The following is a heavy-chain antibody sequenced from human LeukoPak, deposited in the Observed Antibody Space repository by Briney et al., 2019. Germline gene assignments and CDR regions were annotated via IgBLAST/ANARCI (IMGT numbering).Heavy chain of an antibody. CDR1: GYTFTSYG. CDR3: ASGLDYYDSSGYYSGDAFDI. V-gene: IGHV1-18*01. Sequence: ASVKVSCKASGYTFTSYGISWVRQAPGQGLEWMGRISAYNGNTNYAKKLQGRVTMTTDTSRSTAYMELRSLRSDDTAVYYCASGLDYYDSSGYYSGDAFDIWGQGTMVTVSS. J-gene: IGHJ3*02. CDR2: ISAYNGNT. D-gene: IGHD3-22*01.